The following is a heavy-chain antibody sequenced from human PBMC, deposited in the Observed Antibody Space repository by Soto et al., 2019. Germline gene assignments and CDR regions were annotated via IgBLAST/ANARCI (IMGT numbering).Heavy chain of an antibody. CDR1: GGSISSVDYY. Sequence: PSETLSLTXTVSGGSISSVDYYWSWIRQPPGKGLEWIGYIYDSGSTYYNPSLKSRVTISVDTSKNQFSLKLSSVTAADTAVYYCARGFFYCSGGSCYWFDPWGQGTLVTVSS. J-gene: IGHJ5*02. V-gene: IGHV4-30-4*01. CDR2: IYDSGST. CDR3: ARGFFYCSGGSCYWFDP. D-gene: IGHD2-15*01.